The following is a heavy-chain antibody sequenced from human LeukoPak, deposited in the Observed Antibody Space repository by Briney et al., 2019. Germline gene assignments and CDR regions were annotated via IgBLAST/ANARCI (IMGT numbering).Heavy chain of an antibody. CDR3: ARGAPIHTNNNWFDP. CDR1: GFTFSSYS. CDR2: ISSSSSYI. D-gene: IGHD2/OR15-2a*01. J-gene: IGHJ5*01. V-gene: IGHV3-21*01. Sequence: GGSLRLSCAASGFTFSSYSMNWVRQAPGKGLEWVSSISSSSSYIYYADSVKGRFTISRDNAKNTLYLQMNSLRAEDTAVYYCARGAPIHTNNNWFDPWGQGTLVTVSS.